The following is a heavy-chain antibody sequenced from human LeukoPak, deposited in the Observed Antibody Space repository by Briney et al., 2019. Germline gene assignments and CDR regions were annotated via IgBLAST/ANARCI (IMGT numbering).Heavy chain of an antibody. Sequence: SDTLSLTCNVSLYSFTSNYRRWVRQPPGKGLEWIGKIHTSGRRNYNPSLQSRVTISIGRSRNQIALDLSSVTVADTAVYYCAREILGGFNPGPYWGQGTLVTVSS. CDR2: IHTSGRR. CDR3: AREILGGFNPGPY. D-gene: IGHD1-14*01. J-gene: IGHJ4*02. V-gene: IGHV4-4*08. CDR1: LYSFTSNY.